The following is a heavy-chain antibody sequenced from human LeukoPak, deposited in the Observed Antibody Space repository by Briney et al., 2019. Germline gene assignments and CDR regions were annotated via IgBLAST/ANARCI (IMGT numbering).Heavy chain of an antibody. D-gene: IGHD5-18*01. Sequence: SETLSLTCAVYGGSFSGYYWSWIRQPPGKGLEWIGEINHSGSTNYNPSLKSRVTISVDTSKNQFSLELSSVTAADTAVYYCARQCGTAMICYYYYYMDVWGKGTTVTVSS. J-gene: IGHJ6*03. V-gene: IGHV4-34*01. CDR1: GGSFSGYY. CDR3: ARQCGTAMICYYYYYMDV. CDR2: INHSGST.